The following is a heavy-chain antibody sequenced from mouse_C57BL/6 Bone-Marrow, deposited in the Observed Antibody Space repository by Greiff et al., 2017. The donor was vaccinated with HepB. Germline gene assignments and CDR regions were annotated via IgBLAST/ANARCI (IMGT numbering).Heavy chain of an antibody. CDR1: GYSITSGYY. J-gene: IGHJ4*01. V-gene: IGHV3-6*01. D-gene: IGHD1-1*01. CDR2: ISDDGSN. CDR3: ARDITAVVAMDY. Sequence: EVQVVESGPGLVKPSQSLSLTCSVTGYSITSGYYWNWIRQFPGNKLEWMCYISDDGSNNYNPSLKNRISITRDTSKNQFFLKLNSVNTEDTATYYCARDITAVVAMDYWGQGTSVTVSS.